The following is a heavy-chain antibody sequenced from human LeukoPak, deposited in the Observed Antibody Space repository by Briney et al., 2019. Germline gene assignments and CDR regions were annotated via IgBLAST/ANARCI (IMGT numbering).Heavy chain of an antibody. J-gene: IGHJ6*02. CDR1: GYTFTSYA. Sequence: ASVKVSCKAFGYTFTSYAMHWVRQAPGQRLEWMGWINAGNGNTKYSQKFQGRVTITRDTSASTAYMELSSLRSEDTAVYYCASSLYYCGGDCYFYYYYGMDVWGQGTTVTVSS. CDR2: INAGNGNT. D-gene: IGHD2-21*02. CDR3: ASSLYYCGGDCYFYYYYGMDV. V-gene: IGHV1-3*01.